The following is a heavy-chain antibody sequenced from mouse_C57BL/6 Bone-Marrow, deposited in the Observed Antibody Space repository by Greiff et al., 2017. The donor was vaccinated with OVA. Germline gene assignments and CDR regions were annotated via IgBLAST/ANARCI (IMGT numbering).Heavy chain of an antibody. D-gene: IGHD1-1*01. CDR3: ATRPYYGSSYWYFDV. CDR1: GFNIKNTY. CDR2: IDPANGNT. J-gene: IGHJ1*03. Sequence: VQLKQSVAELVRPGASVKLSCTASGFNIKNTYMHWVKQRPEQGLEWIGRIDPANGNTKYAPKFQGKATITADTSSNTAYLQLSSLTSEDTAIYYCATRPYYGSSYWYFDVWGTGTTVTVSS. V-gene: IGHV14-3*01.